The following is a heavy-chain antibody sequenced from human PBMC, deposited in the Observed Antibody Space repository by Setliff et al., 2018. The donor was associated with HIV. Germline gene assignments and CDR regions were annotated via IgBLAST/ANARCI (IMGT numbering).Heavy chain of an antibody. V-gene: IGHV4-4*07. D-gene: IGHD3-10*01. CDR2: VHSTGTT. J-gene: IGHJ3*01. CDR1: GGSFSTYY. Sequence: SETLSLTCTVSGGSFSTYYWSWIRQPAGEGPQYIGRVHSTGTTIYNPSLKSRVTMSVDASKNQLSLKLRSVTAADTAVYYCARARITMIGGRLEPYAFDRWGQGTKVTVSS. CDR3: ARARITMIGGRLEPYAFDR.